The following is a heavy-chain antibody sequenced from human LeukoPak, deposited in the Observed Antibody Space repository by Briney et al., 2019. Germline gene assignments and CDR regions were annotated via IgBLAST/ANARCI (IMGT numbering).Heavy chain of an antibody. CDR1: GFTFSSYA. CDR2: ISGSGGST. Sequence: PGGSLRLSCAASGFTFSSYAMSWVRQAPGKGLEWVSAISGSGGSTYYADSVKGRFTISRDNSKNTLYLQMNSLRAEDTAVYYCAKDLNTIFGVVIPYYYYYYYMDVWGKGTTVIVSS. D-gene: IGHD3-3*01. V-gene: IGHV3-23*01. J-gene: IGHJ6*03. CDR3: AKDLNTIFGVVIPYYYYYYYMDV.